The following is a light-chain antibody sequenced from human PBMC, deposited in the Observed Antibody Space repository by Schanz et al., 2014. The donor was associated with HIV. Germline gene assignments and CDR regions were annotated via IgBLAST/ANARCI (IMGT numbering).Light chain of an antibody. CDR1: RSISTY. V-gene: IGKV1-39*01. CDR2: AAS. Sequence: IQMTQSPSTLSASVGDRVTLTCRTSRSISTYLNWYQQKPGKAPKLLIYAASTLQSGVPSRFSGRGSGTDFALTISSVQPEDFATYYCQQAYDPPFTFGGGTKV. J-gene: IGKJ4*01. CDR3: QQAYDPPFT.